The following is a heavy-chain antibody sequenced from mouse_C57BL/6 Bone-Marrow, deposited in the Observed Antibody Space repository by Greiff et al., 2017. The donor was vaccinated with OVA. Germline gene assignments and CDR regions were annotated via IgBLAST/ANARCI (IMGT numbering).Heavy chain of an antibody. J-gene: IGHJ3*01. CDR1: GYTFTSYG. D-gene: IGHD1-1*01. Sequence: QVQLQQSGAELARPGASVKLSCKASGYTFTSYGISWVKQRTGQGLEWIGEIYPRSGNTYYNEKFKGKATLTADKSSSTAYMELRSLTSEDSAGYFCAREGPYYYGSGFAYWGQGTLVTVSA. CDR3: AREGPYYYGSGFAY. V-gene: IGHV1-81*01. CDR2: IYPRSGNT.